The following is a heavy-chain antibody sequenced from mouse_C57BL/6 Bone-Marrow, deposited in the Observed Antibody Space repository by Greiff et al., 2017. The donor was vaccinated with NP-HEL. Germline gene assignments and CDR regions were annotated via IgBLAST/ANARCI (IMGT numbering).Heavy chain of an antibody. V-gene: IGHV3-6*01. J-gene: IGHJ3*01. Sequence: ESGPGLVKPSQSLSLTCSVTGYSITSGYYWNWIRQFPGNKLEWMGYISYDGSNNYNPSLKNRISITRDTSKNQFFLKLNSVTTEDTATYYCAPRYYYGSPWFAYWGQGTLVTVSA. CDR3: APRYYYGSPWFAY. CDR2: ISYDGSN. CDR1: GYSITSGYY. D-gene: IGHD1-1*01.